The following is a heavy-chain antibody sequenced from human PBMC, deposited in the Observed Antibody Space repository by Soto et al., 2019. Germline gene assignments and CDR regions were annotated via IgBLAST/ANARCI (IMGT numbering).Heavy chain of an antibody. J-gene: IGHJ5*02. CDR3: ARDGRPFCSSTSCSGSWFDP. Sequence: GASVKVSCKASGYTFTSYGISWVRQAPGQGLEWMGWISAYNGNTNYAQKLQGRVTMTTDTSTSTAYMELRSLRSDDTAVYYCARDGRPFCSSTSCSGSWFDPRGQGTLVTVSS. V-gene: IGHV1-18*01. D-gene: IGHD2-2*01. CDR2: ISAYNGNT. CDR1: GYTFTSYG.